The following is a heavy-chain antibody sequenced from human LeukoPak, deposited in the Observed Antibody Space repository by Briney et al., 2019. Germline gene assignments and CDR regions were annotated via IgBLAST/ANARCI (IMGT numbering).Heavy chain of an antibody. Sequence: PSETLSLTCTVSGGSISSGGYYWSWIRQPPGKGLEWIGYIYHSGSTYYNPSLKSRVTISVDTSKNQFSLKLNSVTAADTAVYYCARGPREYDILAGQYVWFDPWGQGTLVTVSS. V-gene: IGHV4-30-2*01. CDR3: ARGPREYDILAGQYVWFDP. CDR2: IYHSGST. D-gene: IGHD3-9*01. CDR1: GGSISSGGYY. J-gene: IGHJ5*02.